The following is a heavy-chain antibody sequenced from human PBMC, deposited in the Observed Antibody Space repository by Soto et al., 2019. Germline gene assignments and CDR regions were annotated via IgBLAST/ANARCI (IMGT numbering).Heavy chain of an antibody. D-gene: IGHD3-22*01. V-gene: IGHV4-30-2*01. Sequence: QLQLQESGSGLVKPSQTLSLTCAVSGGSISSGGYSWSWIRQPPGKGLEWIGYIYHSGSTYYNPSLQSRVTISVDRSKNQFSLKLSSVTAADTAVYYCARGERDSSGYYLIGYWGQGTLVTDS. CDR3: ARGERDSSGYYLIGY. CDR2: IYHSGST. J-gene: IGHJ4*02. CDR1: GGSISSGGYS.